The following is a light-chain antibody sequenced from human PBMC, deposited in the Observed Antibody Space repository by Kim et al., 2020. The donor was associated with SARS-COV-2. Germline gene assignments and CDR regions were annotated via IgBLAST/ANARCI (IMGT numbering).Light chain of an antibody. J-gene: IGLJ2*01. CDR3: QSRDSGGKVV. CDR2: GRN. Sequence: SSELTQDPVVSVALGQTVRITCQGDSPRSYYATWYQQKPRQAPVLVTYGRNNRPSGIPDRFSGSASGNTASLTISGTQAEDEADFYCQSRDSGGKVVFGG. CDR1: SPRSYY. V-gene: IGLV3-19*01.